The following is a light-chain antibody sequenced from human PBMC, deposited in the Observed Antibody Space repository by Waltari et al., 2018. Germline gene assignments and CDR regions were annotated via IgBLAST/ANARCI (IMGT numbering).Light chain of an antibody. CDR2: KAS. CDR1: QNIGPW. V-gene: IGKV1-5*03. J-gene: IGKJ1*01. Sequence: DIQMTQSPSTLSVSVGDRVTITCRASQNIGPWLAWYQQKSGRAPQILIYKASDLEIGVPSRFSGSGSGTEFTLTISSLQPDDFATYYCLQYKTLWTFGQGTKVDIK. CDR3: LQYKTLWT.